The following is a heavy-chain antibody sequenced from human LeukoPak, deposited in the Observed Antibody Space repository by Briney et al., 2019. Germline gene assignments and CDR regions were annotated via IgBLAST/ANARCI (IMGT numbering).Heavy chain of an antibody. CDR2: IYYNGST. D-gene: IGHD2-2*01. Sequence: SETLSLTCTVSGGSINDYYWSWIRQPPGKGLEWIGYIYYNGSTNNNPSLKSRVTISIDTSKTQLSLNLRSVTAADTAVYYCARVAGYCAGTTCYAFYFDYWGQGALVTVSS. J-gene: IGHJ4*02. V-gene: IGHV4-59*13. CDR1: GGSINDYY. CDR3: ARVAGYCAGTTCYAFYFDY.